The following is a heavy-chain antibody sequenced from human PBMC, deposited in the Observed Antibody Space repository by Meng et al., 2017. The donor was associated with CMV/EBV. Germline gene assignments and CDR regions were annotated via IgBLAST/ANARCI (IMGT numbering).Heavy chain of an antibody. D-gene: IGHD3-16*01. Sequence: GESLTISCAASGFTFSDYYMSWIRQAPGKGLEWVSVIYSGGSSTHYADSVKGRFTISRDNSKNTLYLQMNSLRAEDTAVYYCAWGGYWGQGTLVTVSS. CDR1: GFTFSDYY. V-gene: IGHV3-23*03. J-gene: IGHJ4*02. CDR3: AWGGY. CDR2: IYSGGSST.